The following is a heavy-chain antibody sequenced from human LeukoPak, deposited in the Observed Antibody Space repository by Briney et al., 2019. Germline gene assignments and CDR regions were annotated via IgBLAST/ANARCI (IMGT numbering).Heavy chain of an antibody. CDR1: GFTFSTHS. V-gene: IGHV4-34*08. CDR2: INHSGST. D-gene: IGHD1-26*01. CDR3: AGLMGNDAFDI. Sequence: GSLRLSCAASGFTFSTHSMNWVRQPPGKGLEWIGEINHSGSTNYNPSLKSRVTISVDTSKNQFSLKLSSVTAADTAVYYCAGLMGNDAFDIWGQGTMVTVSS. J-gene: IGHJ3*02.